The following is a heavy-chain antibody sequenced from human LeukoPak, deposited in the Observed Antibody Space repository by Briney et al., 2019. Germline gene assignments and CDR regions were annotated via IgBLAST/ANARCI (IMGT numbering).Heavy chain of an antibody. V-gene: IGHV4-34*01. CDR2: INHSGST. CDR3: ARGRGAFDI. D-gene: IGHD3-10*01. J-gene: IGHJ3*02. Sequence: PSETLSLTCAVYGGSFSGYYWSWIRQPPWKGLEWIGEINHSGSTNYNPSLKSRVTISVDTSKNQFSLKLSSVTAADTAVYYCARGRGAFDIWGQGTMVTVSS. CDR1: GGSFSGYY.